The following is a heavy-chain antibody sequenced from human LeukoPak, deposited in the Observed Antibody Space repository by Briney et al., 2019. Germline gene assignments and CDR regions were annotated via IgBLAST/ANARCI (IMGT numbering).Heavy chain of an antibody. CDR3: AKGQYDSSGYPGYDY. Sequence: PGGSLRLSCAASGFTFSSYAMSWVRQAPGKGLEWVSAISGSGGSTYYADSVKGRFTISRDNSKNTLYLQMNSLRAEDTAVYYCAKGQYDSSGYPGYDYWGQGTLVTVSS. CDR1: GFTFSSYA. CDR2: ISGSGGST. D-gene: IGHD3-22*01. V-gene: IGHV3-23*01. J-gene: IGHJ4*02.